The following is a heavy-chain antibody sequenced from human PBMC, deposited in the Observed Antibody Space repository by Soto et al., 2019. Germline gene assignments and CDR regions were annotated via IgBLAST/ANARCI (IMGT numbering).Heavy chain of an antibody. CDR1: GFTFSSYG. CDR2: LSGSGGST. D-gene: IGHD6-25*01. V-gene: IGHV3-23*01. J-gene: IGHJ6*02. Sequence: EVQLLESGGGLVQPGGSLRLSCAASGFTFSSYGMSWVRQAPGKGLEWVSGLSGSGGSTYYADSVKGRFTISRDNSKNTLYLQMNRLRAEDTALYYCAKRLTLTYYYALDVWGQGTTVTVSS. CDR3: AKRLTLTYYYALDV.